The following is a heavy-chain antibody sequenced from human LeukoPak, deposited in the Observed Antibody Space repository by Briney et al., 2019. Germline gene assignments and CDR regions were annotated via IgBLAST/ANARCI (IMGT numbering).Heavy chain of an antibody. CDR3: AKGRGDGYNYDYFDY. V-gene: IGHV3-23*01. CDR1: GFTFTSYA. J-gene: IGHJ4*02. D-gene: IGHD5-24*01. CDR2: IIGGGGAT. Sequence: PGGSLRLSCAASGFTFTSYAMSWVRQAPGKGLEWVSAIIGGGGATYYADSVKGRFTISRDNSKNTLYLQLDSLRAEDTAVYYCAKGRGDGYNYDYFDYWGQATLVTVSS.